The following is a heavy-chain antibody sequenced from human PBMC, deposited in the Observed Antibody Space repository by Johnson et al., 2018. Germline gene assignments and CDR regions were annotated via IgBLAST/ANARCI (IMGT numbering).Heavy chain of an antibody. J-gene: IGHJ6*02. CDR1: GGSINNYY. CDR2: IYYTGTT. CDR3: ARVRDCSGGNCHFYYYYAMDV. Sequence: QVQLQESGPGLVKPSETLSLTCTVSGGSINNYYWSWIRQSPGKGLEWIGYIYYTGTTKYNPSLESRLTIPLDTSKNQVSLKLSSVTAGDTAVYSCARVRDCSGGNCHFYYYYAMDVWGQGTTVSVSS. V-gene: IGHV4-59*01. D-gene: IGHD2-15*01.